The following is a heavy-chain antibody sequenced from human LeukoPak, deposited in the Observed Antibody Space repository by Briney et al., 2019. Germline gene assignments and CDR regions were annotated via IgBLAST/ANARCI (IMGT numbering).Heavy chain of an antibody. CDR1: GFTVSSNY. J-gene: IGHJ4*02. D-gene: IGHD2/OR15-2a*01. CDR2: IYSGGST. CDR3: ANHVIVPDDFDY. V-gene: IGHV3-53*01. Sequence: GGSLRLSCAASGFTVSSNYMSWVRQAPGKGLEWVSVIYSGGSTYYADSVKGRFTISRDNSKNTLYLQMNSLRAEDTAVYYCANHVIVPDDFDYWGQGTLVTVSS.